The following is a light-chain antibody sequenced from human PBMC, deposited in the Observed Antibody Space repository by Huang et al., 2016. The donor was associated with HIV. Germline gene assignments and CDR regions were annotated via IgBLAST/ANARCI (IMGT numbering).Light chain of an antibody. CDR2: WAS. CDR3: QQYYSTLT. V-gene: IGKV4-1*01. Sequence: DIVMTQSPDSLAVFLGERATINCKSSQSVLYSSNNKNYLAWYQQKPGQPPKLLIYWASTRASGVPDRFSGSGSGTDFTLTISSLQAEDVAVYYCQQYYSTLTFGGGTKVEIK. J-gene: IGKJ4*01. CDR1: QSVLYSSNNKNY.